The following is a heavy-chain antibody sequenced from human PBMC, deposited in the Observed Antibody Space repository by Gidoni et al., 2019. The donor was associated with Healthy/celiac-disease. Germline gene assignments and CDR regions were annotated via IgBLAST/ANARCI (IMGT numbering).Heavy chain of an antibody. CDR1: GFSLSTSGVG. J-gene: IGHJ4*02. D-gene: IGHD6-19*01. CDR2: IYWDDDK. V-gene: IGHV2-5*02. CDR3: AHRGSSGPARFYYFDY. Sequence: QITLKESGPTLVKPTQTLTLTCTFSGFSLSTSGVGVGWIRQPPGKALEWLALIYWDDDKRYSPSLKSRLTITKDTSKNQVVLTMTNMDPVDTATYYCAHRGSSGPARFYYFDYWGQGTLVTVSS.